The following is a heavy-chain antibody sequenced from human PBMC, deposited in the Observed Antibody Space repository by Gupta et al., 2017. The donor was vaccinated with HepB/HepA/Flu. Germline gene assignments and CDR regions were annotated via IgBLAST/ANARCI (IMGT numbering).Heavy chain of an antibody. CDR2: INHSGST. CDR1: GGSFSGYY. D-gene: IGHD3-10*01. CDR3: ARLSGGYMVRGVIREDY. Sequence: QVQLQQWGAGLLKPSETLFPTCAVYGGSFSGYYWSWIRQPPGKGLEWIGEINHSGSTNYNPSLKSRVTISVDTSKNQFSLKLSSVTAADTAVYYCARLSGGYMVRGVIREDYWGQGTLVTVSS. J-gene: IGHJ4*02. V-gene: IGHV4-34*01.